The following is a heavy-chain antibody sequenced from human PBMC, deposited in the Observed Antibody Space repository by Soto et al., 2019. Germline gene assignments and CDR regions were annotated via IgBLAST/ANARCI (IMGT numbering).Heavy chain of an antibody. CDR2: ISSNGGST. CDR1: GFTFSSYA. V-gene: IGHV3-64D*08. J-gene: IGHJ6*02. D-gene: IGHD6-6*01. CDR3: VKDQAEAARYYYYGMDV. Sequence: GGSPRLSCSASGFTFSSYAMHWVRQAPGKGLEYVSAISSNGGSTYYADSVKGRFTISRDNSKNTLYLQMSSLRAEDTAVYYCVKDQAEAARYYYYGMDVWGQGTTVTVSS.